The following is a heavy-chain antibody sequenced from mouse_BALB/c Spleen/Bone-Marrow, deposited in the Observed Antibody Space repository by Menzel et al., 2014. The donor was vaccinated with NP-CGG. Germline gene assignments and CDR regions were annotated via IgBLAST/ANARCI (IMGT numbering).Heavy chain of an antibody. V-gene: IGHV5-9-2*01. Sequence: EVQVVESGGGLVKSGGSQKLSCAASGFTFSNYGMSWVRQTPEKRLEWVATISGGGSYTFYSDSVKGRFTISRDNAKNNLYLQLSSLRSEDTALYYCARHAYYDQTEVSFVYWGQGTLVTVSA. CDR3: ARHAYYDQTEVSFVY. CDR1: GFTFSNYG. D-gene: IGHD2-4*01. J-gene: IGHJ3*01. CDR2: ISGGGSYT.